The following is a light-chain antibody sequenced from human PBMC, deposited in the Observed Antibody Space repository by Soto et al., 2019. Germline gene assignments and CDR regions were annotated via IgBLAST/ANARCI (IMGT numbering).Light chain of an antibody. CDR2: EVD. Sequence: QSALTQPPCASGSPGQSVTISCTGTSSDVGDYKYVSWYQQHPGKAPKLMIYEVDKRPSGVPDRFSGSKSGNTASLAVSGLQAEDEADYFCSSYAGSNVIFGGGTKVTVL. CDR1: SSDVGDYKY. V-gene: IGLV2-8*01. CDR3: SSYAGSNVI. J-gene: IGLJ2*01.